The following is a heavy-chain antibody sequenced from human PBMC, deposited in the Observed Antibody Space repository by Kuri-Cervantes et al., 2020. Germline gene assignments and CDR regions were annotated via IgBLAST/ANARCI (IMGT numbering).Heavy chain of an antibody. CDR1: GGSISSYY. D-gene: IGHD5-24*01. V-gene: IGHV4-4*07. CDR3: ARDQGDGCNSAVDY. J-gene: IGHJ4*02. Sequence: SETLSLTCTVSGGSISSYYWSWIRQPAGKGLEWIGRIYTSGSTNYNPSLKSRVTMSVDTSKNQFSLKLSSVTAADTAVYYCARDQGDGCNSAVDYWGQGTLVTVSS. CDR2: IYTSGST.